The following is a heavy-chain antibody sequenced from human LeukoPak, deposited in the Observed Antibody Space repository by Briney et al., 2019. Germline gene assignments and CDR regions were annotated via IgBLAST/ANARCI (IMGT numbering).Heavy chain of an antibody. CDR3: ARNGYMVRGVKYYYYYMDV. V-gene: IGHV4-59*10. CDR2: IYTSGST. J-gene: IGHJ6*03. D-gene: IGHD3-10*01. Sequence: SETLSLTCAVYGGSFSGYYWSWIRQPPGKGLEWIGRIYTSGSTNYNPSLKSRVTMSVDTSKNQFSLKLSSVTAADTAVYYCARNGYMVRGVKYYYYYMDVWGKGTTVTVSS. CDR1: GGSFSGYY.